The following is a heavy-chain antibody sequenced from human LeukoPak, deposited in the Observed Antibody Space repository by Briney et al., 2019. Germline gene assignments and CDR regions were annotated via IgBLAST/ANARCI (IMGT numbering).Heavy chain of an antibody. D-gene: IGHD1-26*01. CDR2: ISSSGSTI. V-gene: IGHV3-48*03. Sequence: PGGSLRLSCAASGFTFSSYEMNWVRQAPGKGLEWVSYISSSGSTIYYADSVKGRFTISRDNAKNSLYLQMNSLRAEDTAVYYCARVWYSGSYSWFDPWGQGTLVTVSS. J-gene: IGHJ5*02. CDR1: GFTFSSYE. CDR3: ARVWYSGSYSWFDP.